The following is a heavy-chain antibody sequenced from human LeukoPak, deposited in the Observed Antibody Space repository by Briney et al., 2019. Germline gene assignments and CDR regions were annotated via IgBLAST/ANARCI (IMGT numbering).Heavy chain of an antibody. J-gene: IGHJ4*02. CDR3: ATYSGSY. CDR1: GYTFTTYP. Sequence: ASVKVSCKASGYTFTTYPMNWVRQAPGKGLEWMGGFDPEDGETIYAQKFQGRVTMTEDTSTDTAYMELSSLRSEDTAVYYCATYSGSYWGQGTLVTVSS. D-gene: IGHD1-26*01. V-gene: IGHV1-24*01. CDR2: FDPEDGET.